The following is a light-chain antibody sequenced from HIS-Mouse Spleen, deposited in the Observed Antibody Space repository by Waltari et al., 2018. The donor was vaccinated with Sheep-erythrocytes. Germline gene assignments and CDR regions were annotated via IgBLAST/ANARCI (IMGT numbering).Light chain of an antibody. CDR1: KLGDKY. Sequence: SYELTQPPSVSVSPGQTASITCSGDKLGDKYACWYQQKPGQSPVLVIYQDSKRPSGIPERFSGSKSGNTASLTVSGRQAEDEADYYCSSYAGSNNWVFGGGTKLTVL. V-gene: IGLV3-1*01. CDR3: SSYAGSNNWV. J-gene: IGLJ3*02. CDR2: QDS.